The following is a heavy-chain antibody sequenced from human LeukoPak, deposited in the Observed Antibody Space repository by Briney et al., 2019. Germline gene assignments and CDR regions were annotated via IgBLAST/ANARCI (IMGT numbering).Heavy chain of an antibody. CDR1: GYTFTGYY. D-gene: IGHD5-24*01. CDR2: INPNSGGT. Sequence: RASVKVSCKASGYTFTGYYLHWVRQAPGQGLEWMGWINPNSGGTNYAQKFQGRVTMTRDTSISTVYMELSSLRSDDTAVYYCARQEMATILYPPWGQGTLVTVSS. V-gene: IGHV1-2*02. J-gene: IGHJ5*02. CDR3: ARQEMATILYPP.